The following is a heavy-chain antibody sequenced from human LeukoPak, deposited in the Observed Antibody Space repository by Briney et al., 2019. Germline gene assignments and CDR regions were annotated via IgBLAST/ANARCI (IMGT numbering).Heavy chain of an antibody. CDR2: GDYSGGT. D-gene: IGHD1-26*01. V-gene: IGHV4-39*07. CDR1: GDSFTSVTDY. J-gene: IGHJ6*03. CDR3: ARLSVIVGAALEYYMDV. Sequence: SETLSLTCTVSGDSFTSVTDYWAWIRQPPGKGLEWIASGDYSGGTYYNPSLESRVAISADMSKNQISLKLTSVTAADTAVYYCARLSVIVGAALEYYMDVWGQGTTVTVSS.